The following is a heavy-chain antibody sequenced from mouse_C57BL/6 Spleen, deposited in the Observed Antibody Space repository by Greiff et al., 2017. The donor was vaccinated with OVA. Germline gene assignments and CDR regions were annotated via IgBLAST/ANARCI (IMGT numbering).Heavy chain of an antibody. V-gene: IGHV5-9-1*02. Sequence: EVHLVESGEGLVKPGGSLKLSCAASGFTFSSYAMSWVRQTPEKRLEWVAYISSGGDYIYYADTVKGRFTISRDNARNTLYLQMSSLKSENTAMYYCTRDRGYYGSSSYWYFDVWGTGTTVTVSS. J-gene: IGHJ1*03. CDR1: GFTFSSYA. CDR2: ISSGGDYI. D-gene: IGHD1-1*01. CDR3: TRDRGYYGSSSYWYFDV.